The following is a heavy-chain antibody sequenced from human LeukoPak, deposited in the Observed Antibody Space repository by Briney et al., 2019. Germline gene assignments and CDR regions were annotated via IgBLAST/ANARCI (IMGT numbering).Heavy chain of an antibody. CDR3: ARERDYNYYMDV. CDR1: GFTFNSYW. Sequence: GRSLRLSCTASGFTFNSYWMSWVRQAPGKGLEWVANIKQDGSEKYYVDSVKGRFTISRDNAKNSLYLQMDSLRADDTAVYYCARERDYNYYMDVWGKGTTVTVSS. J-gene: IGHJ6*03. CDR2: IKQDGSEK. V-gene: IGHV3-7*01.